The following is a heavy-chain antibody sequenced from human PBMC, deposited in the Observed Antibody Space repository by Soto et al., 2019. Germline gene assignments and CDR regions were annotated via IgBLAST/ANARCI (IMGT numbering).Heavy chain of an antibody. V-gene: IGHV1-46*01. CDR1: GYTFTSYY. CDR3: ARAGVGDILTNPLFDY. D-gene: IGHD3-9*01. CDR2: INPSGGST. Sequence: ASVKVSCKASGYTFTSYYMHWVRQAPGQGLEWMGIINPSGGSTSYAQKFQGRVTMTRDTSTSTVYMELSSLRSEDTAVYYCARAGVGDILTNPLFDYWGQGTLVTVSS. J-gene: IGHJ4*02.